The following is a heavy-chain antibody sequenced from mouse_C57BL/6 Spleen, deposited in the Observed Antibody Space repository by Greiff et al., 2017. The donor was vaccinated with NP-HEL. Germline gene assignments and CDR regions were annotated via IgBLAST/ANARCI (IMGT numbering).Heavy chain of an antibody. Sequence: VQLQQSGAELARPGASVKLSCKASGYTFTSYGISWVKQRTGQGLEWIGEIYPRSGNTYYNEKFKGKATLTADKSSSTAYMELRSLTSEDSAVYFCAIESPYDYDGYYYAMDGWGQGTSVTVSS. CDR2: IYPRSGNT. J-gene: IGHJ4*01. CDR1: GYTFTSYG. D-gene: IGHD2-4*01. V-gene: IGHV1-81*01. CDR3: AIESPYDYDGYYYAMDG.